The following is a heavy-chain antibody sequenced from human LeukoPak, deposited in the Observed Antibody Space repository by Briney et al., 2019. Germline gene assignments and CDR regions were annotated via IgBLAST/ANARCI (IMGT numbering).Heavy chain of an antibody. CDR1: GGSISSYY. Sequence: PSETLSLTCTVSGGSISSYYWSWIRQPPGKGLEWVGYIYYSGSTKYNPSLKSRVTISVDTSKNQFSLKLSSVTAADTAVYYCARVSGYSSGWYWYFDLWGRGTLVTVSS. J-gene: IGHJ2*01. V-gene: IGHV4-59*01. CDR3: ARVSGYSSGWYWYFDL. D-gene: IGHD6-19*01. CDR2: IYYSGST.